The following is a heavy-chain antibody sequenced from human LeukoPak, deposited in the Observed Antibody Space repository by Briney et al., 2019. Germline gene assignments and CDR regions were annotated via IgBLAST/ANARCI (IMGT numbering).Heavy chain of an antibody. V-gene: IGHV3-21*01. CDR3: ARFISGSYLDDY. Sequence: PRGSLRLSCAASGFTFSSYSMNWVRQAPGKGLEWVSSISSSSYIYYADSVKGRFTISRDNAKNSLYLQMNSLRAEDTAVYYCARFISGSYLDDYWGQGTLVTVSS. D-gene: IGHD1-26*01. CDR1: GFTFSSYS. J-gene: IGHJ4*02. CDR2: ISSSSYI.